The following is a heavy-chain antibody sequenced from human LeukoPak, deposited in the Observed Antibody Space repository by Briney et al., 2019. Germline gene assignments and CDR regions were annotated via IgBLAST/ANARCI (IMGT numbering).Heavy chain of an antibody. J-gene: IGHJ4*02. D-gene: IGHD2-2*01. CDR2: INPNSGGT. V-gene: IGHV1-2*06. CDR1: GYTFTGYY. Sequence: ASVKVSCKASGYTFTGYYMHWVLQAPGQGLEWMGRINPNSGGTNYAQKFQGRVTMTRDTSISTAYMELSRLRSDDTAVYYCARVVVTAAMPGYYFDYWGQGTLVTVSS. CDR3: ARVVVTAAMPGYYFDY.